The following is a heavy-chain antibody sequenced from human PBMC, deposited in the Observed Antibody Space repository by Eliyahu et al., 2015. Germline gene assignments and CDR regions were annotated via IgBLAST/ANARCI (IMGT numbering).Heavy chain of an antibody. CDR2: IRGKRYSGTT. CDR1: GFXFGDYV. CDR3: SRAVEPSPWDVDN. D-gene: IGHD4-23*01. Sequence: EVQLVESGGGLVQPGRSLTLSCTASGFXFGDYVMHWVRQAPGKGLEGVGFIRGKRYSGTTQYGASVKGRFTISRDDSKNIAYLQMNSLKTEDTALYYCSRAVEPSPWDVDNWGQGTLVTVSS. J-gene: IGHJ4*02. V-gene: IGHV3-49*04.